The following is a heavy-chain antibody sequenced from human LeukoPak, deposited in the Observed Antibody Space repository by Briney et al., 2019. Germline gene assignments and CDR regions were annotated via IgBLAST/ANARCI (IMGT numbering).Heavy chain of an antibody. D-gene: IGHD6-13*01. CDR1: GITFSSHA. CDR3: AKDWGRYSSSWYYFDY. J-gene: IGHJ4*02. Sequence: GGSLRLSCAASGITFSSHAMSWVRQAPGKGLEWVSVISGSGGSTDYADSVKGRFTISRDNSKNTLYLQMNSLRADDTAVYYCAKDWGRYSSSWYYFDYWGQGTLVTVSS. V-gene: IGHV3-23*01. CDR2: ISGSGGST.